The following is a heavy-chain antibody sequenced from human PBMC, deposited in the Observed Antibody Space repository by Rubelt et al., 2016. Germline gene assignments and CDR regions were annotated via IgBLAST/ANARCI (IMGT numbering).Heavy chain of an antibody. CDR3: ARVSIAAAGPNFDY. CDR2: INHSGST. CDR1: GGSFSGYY. Sequence: QVQLQQWGAGLLKPSETLSLTCAVYGGSFSGYYWSWIRQPPGKGLEWIGEINHSGSTNYNPSLKSRVTISVDTSKNQVSLKLSSVTAADTAVYYCARVSIAAAGPNFDYWGQGTLVTVSS. V-gene: IGHV4-34*01. J-gene: IGHJ4*02. D-gene: IGHD6-13*01.